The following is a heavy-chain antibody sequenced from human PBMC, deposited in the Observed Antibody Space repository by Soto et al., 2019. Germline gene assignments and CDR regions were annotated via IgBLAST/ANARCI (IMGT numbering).Heavy chain of an antibody. CDR3: ARSYGVSSGYYYYYYGMDV. CDR1: GGSISSGGYY. D-gene: IGHD4-17*01. V-gene: IGHV4-31*03. J-gene: IGHJ6*02. CDR2: IYYSGST. Sequence: QVQLQESGPGLVKPSQTLSLTCTVSGGSISSGGYYWSWIRHHPGKGLEWIGYIYYSGSTYYNPSHKSRVTISVDTSKNQFPLKLTSVTAAETVVYYCARSYGVSSGYYYYYYGMDVWGQGTTVTVSS.